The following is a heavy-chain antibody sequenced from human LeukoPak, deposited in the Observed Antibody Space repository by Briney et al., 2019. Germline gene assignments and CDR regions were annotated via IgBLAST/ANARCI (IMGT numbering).Heavy chain of an antibody. Sequence: ASVKVSCKASGYTFTSYGISWVRQAPGQGLEWMGWISAYNGNTNYAQKLQGRVTMTTDTSTSTAYMELRSLRSDDTAVYYCARDLRPYYYGSGSYNLFDPWGQGTLVTVSS. D-gene: IGHD3-10*01. J-gene: IGHJ5*02. CDR1: GYTFTSYG. V-gene: IGHV1-18*01. CDR2: ISAYNGNT. CDR3: ARDLRPYYYGSGSYNLFDP.